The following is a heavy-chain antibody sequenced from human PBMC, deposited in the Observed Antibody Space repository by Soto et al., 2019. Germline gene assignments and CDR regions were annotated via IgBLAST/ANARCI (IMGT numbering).Heavy chain of an antibody. CDR1: GYTFTSYD. V-gene: IGHV1-8*01. D-gene: IGHD4-17*01. Sequence: ASVKVSCKASGYTFTSYDINWVRQATEQGLEWMGWMNPNSGNTGYAQKFQGRVTMTRNTSISTAYMELSSLRSEDTAVYYCARIGLWYGDPFDYWGQGTLVTVSS. CDR2: MNPNSGNT. CDR3: ARIGLWYGDPFDY. J-gene: IGHJ4*02.